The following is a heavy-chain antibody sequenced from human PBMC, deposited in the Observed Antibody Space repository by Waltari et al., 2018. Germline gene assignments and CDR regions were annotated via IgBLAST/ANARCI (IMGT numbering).Heavy chain of an antibody. Sequence: QVQLVQSGAEVKKPGASVKVSCKASGYTFPSYYMHWVRRATGQRLEWMGIINPSGGSTSYAQKFQGRVTMTRDTSTSTVYMELSSLRSEDTAVYYCARNGGGYSYGNQYNWFDPWGQGTLVTVSS. D-gene: IGHD5-18*01. CDR2: INPSGGST. V-gene: IGHV1-46*01. CDR1: GYTFPSYY. J-gene: IGHJ5*02. CDR3: ARNGGGYSYGNQYNWFDP.